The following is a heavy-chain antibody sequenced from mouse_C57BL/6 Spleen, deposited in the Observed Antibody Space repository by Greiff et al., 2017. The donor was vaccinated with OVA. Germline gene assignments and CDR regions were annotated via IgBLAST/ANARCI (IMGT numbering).Heavy chain of an antibody. V-gene: IGHV7-3*01. D-gene: IGHD2-3*01. CDR3: ARYPRWLLYGAMDY. J-gene: IGHJ4*01. Sequence: EVQLVESGGGLVQPGGSLSLSCAASGFTFTDYYMSWVRQPPGKALEWLGFIRNKANGYTTEYSASVKGRFTISRDNSQSILYLQMNALRAEDSATYYCARYPRWLLYGAMDYWGQGTSVTVSS. CDR1: GFTFTDYY. CDR2: IRNKANGYTT.